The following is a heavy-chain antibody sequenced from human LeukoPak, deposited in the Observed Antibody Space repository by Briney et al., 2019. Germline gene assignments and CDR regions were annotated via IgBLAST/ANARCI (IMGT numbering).Heavy chain of an antibody. J-gene: IGHJ5*02. CDR1: GYSFTSYW. Sequence: GESLKISCKGSGYSFTSYWITWVRQMPGNGLEWMGRIDPSDSYTNYSPSFQGRVTISADKSISTAYLQWNSLKASDTAMYYCARSVGGLGSWEPKWFDPWGQGTLVTVSS. V-gene: IGHV5-10-1*01. CDR2: IDPSDSYT. CDR3: ARSVGGLGSWEPKWFDP. D-gene: IGHD3-10*01.